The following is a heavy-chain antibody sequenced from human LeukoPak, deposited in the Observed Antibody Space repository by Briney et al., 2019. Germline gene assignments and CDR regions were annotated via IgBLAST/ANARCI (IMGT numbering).Heavy chain of an antibody. V-gene: IGHV1-2*02. D-gene: IGHD3-16*02. CDR3: ARLYDYVWGSYRYTGAFDY. Sequence: WASVKVSCKASGYTFTGYYMHWVRQAPGQGLEWMGWINPNSGGTNYAQKFQGRVTMTRDTSISTAYMELSRLRSDATAVYYCARLYDYVWGSYRYTGAFDYWGQGTLVTVSS. CDR1: GYTFTGYY. CDR2: INPNSGGT. J-gene: IGHJ4*02.